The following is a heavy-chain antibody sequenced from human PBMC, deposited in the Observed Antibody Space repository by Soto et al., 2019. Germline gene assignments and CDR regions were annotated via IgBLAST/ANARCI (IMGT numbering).Heavy chain of an antibody. D-gene: IGHD6-6*01. Sequence: SVKVYCKASGGTFSSYAISWVRQAPGQGLEWMGGIIPIFGTANYAQKFQGRVTITADESTSTAYMELSSLRSEDTAVYYCARELEYSSSNNWFDPWGQGTLVTVSS. CDR2: IIPIFGTA. V-gene: IGHV1-69*13. CDR3: ARELEYSSSNNWFDP. J-gene: IGHJ5*02. CDR1: GGTFSSYA.